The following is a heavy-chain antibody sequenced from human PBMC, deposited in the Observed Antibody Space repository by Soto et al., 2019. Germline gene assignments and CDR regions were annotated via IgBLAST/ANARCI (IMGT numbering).Heavy chain of an antibody. V-gene: IGHV3-23*01. D-gene: IGHD6-13*01. CDR1: DFTVSSYA. J-gene: IGHJ4*02. CDR3: AIRMYSTRWYYLDY. CDR2: ISAST. Sequence: EMQLLESGGGLVQAGGSLRLSCAASDFTVSSYALNWVRQAPGKGLEWVSGISASTYYADSVRGRFTISRDTSKNTLYLQMNSLRAEDTAIYFCAIRMYSTRWYYLDYWGQGTLVTVSS.